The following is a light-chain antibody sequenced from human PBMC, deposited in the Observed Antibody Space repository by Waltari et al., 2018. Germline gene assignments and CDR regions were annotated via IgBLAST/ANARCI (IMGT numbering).Light chain of an antibody. J-gene: IGKJ1*01. Sequence: DIQLTQSPPSLSAAVGDRVTSTCRASQSISSYLNWYQQKPGKAPKLLIYAASSLQSGVPSRFSGSGSGTDFTLTISSLQPEDFATYYCQQSYSTLRTFGQGTKVEIK. CDR2: AAS. CDR1: QSISSY. CDR3: QQSYSTLRT. V-gene: IGKV1-39*01.